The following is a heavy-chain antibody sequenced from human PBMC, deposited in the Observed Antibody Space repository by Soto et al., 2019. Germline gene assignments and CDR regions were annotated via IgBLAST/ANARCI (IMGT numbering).Heavy chain of an antibody. J-gene: IGHJ6*02. CDR2: IYSSGST. Sequence: QVQLQESGPGLVKPSETLSLTCTVSGGSVSSDTHYWSWIRQPPGQRLERIGFIYSSGSTNSHPSLKSRVTMSVDPSKNQFSLKLRSVIVADTAVYHCARFVRSCSGTTCYTRADVWGQGTTVTVSS. D-gene: IGHD2-2*02. CDR3: ARFVRSCSGTTCYTRADV. CDR1: GGSVSSDTHY. V-gene: IGHV4-61*01.